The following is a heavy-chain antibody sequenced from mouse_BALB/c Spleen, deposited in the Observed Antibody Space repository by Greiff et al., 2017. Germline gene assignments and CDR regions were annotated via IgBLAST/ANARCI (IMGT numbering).Heavy chain of an antibody. CDR2: IWGGGST. CDR3: ARKAFITTVVASPYYAMDY. J-gene: IGHJ4*01. Sequence: VKLQESGPGLVAPSQSLSITCTVSGFSLSRYSVHWVRQPPGKGLEWLGMIWGGGSTDYNSALKSRLSISKDNSKSQVFLKMNSLQTDDTAMYYCARKAFITTVVASPYYAMDYWGQGTSVTVSS. CDR1: GFSLSRYS. V-gene: IGHV2-6-4*01. D-gene: IGHD1-1*01.